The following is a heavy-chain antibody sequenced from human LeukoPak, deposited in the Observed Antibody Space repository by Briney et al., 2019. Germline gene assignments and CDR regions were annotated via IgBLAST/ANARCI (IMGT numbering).Heavy chain of an antibody. CDR1: GGSISSSSYY. CDR3: VRQPHGDYGDY. V-gene: IGHV4-39*01. Sequence: PSETLSLTCTVSGGSISSSSYYWGWIRQPPGKGLEWIGSIYYSGSTYYNPSLKSRVTISVDTSKNQFSLKLSSVTAADTAVYYCVRQPHGDYGDYWGQGTLVTVSS. J-gene: IGHJ4*02. CDR2: IYYSGST. D-gene: IGHD4-17*01.